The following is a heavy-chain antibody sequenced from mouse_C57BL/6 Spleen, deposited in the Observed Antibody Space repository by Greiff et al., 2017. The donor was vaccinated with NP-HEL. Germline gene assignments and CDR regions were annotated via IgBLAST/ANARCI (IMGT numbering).Heavy chain of an antibody. CDR2: LDPSDSYT. Sequence: QVQLQQPGAELVMPGASVKLSCKASGYTFTSYWMHWVKQRPGQGLEWIGELDPSDSYTNYNQKFKGKSTLPVDKSSSTAYMQLSSLTSEDSAVYYCARSGSATETGYYFDYWGQGTTLTVSS. J-gene: IGHJ2*01. V-gene: IGHV1-69*01. CDR1: GYTFTSYW. CDR3: ARSGSATETGYYFDY. D-gene: IGHD1-1*01.